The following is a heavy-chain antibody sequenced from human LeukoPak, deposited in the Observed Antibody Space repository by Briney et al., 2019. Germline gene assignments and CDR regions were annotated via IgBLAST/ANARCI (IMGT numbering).Heavy chain of an antibody. D-gene: IGHD5-12*01. CDR1: GFTFRTYD. Sequence: PGGSLRLSCAAAGFTFRTYDFAWVRQVKGIGLEWVSGIGTAGDTYYAASVKGRFTISRENAKNSLYLQMNSLRAGDTALYYCVRVAWLDYHGMDVWGQGTTVTVSS. J-gene: IGHJ6*02. V-gene: IGHV3-13*01. CDR3: VRVAWLDYHGMDV. CDR2: IGTAGDT.